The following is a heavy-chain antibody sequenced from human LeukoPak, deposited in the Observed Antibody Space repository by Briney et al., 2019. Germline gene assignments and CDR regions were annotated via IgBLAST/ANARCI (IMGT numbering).Heavy chain of an antibody. D-gene: IGHD3-10*01. J-gene: IGHJ4*02. V-gene: IGHV4-61*02. Sequence: SETLSLTSTVYSGSLSSDNNYWNWIRQPAGKGLEWFGRIYTSGRTSYNPSLKSRVTISVDTSKNRFSLKLTSVTAADTAVYYCAREPFHSYGELLDWGRGTLVTVSS. CDR2: IYTSGRT. CDR1: SGSLSSDNNY. CDR3: AREPFHSYGELLD.